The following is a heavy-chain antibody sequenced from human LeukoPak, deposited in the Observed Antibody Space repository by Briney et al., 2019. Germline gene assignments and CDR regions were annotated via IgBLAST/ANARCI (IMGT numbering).Heavy chain of an antibody. Sequence: PSETLSLTCAVYGGSFSGYHWSWIRQPPGKGLEWIGKINHSGSTSYNPSLESRATISVDTPKNQLSLKMSSVTAADTAVYYCARETMVRGVISGWFDPRGQGTLVTVSS. CDR2: INHSGST. CDR1: GGSFSGYH. D-gene: IGHD3-10*01. J-gene: IGHJ5*02. CDR3: ARETMVRGVISGWFDP. V-gene: IGHV4-34*01.